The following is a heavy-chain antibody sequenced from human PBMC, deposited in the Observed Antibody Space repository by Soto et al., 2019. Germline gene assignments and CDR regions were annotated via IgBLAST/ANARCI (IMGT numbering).Heavy chain of an antibody. V-gene: IGHV4-39*07. CDR3: ARDHPHSYGVYYFDY. J-gene: IGHJ4*02. Sequence: SETLSLTCTVSGGSISDDTYYWGWIRQPPGKGLEWIGYIYYSGSSHYNPSLQNRVTISVDTSKNQVSLKVNSVTAADTAVYYCARDHPHSYGVYYFDYWGQGTPVTVSS. CDR1: GGSISDDTYY. D-gene: IGHD5-18*01. CDR2: IYYSGSS.